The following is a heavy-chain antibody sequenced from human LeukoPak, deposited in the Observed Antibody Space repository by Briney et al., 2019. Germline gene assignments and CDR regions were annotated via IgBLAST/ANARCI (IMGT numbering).Heavy chain of an antibody. Sequence: PGGSLRLSCAASGFTFSDYYMSWIRQAPGKGLEWVSYISSSGSTIHYADSVKGRFTISRDNAKNSLYLQMNSLRAEDTAVYYCARAPPNYYYYYGMDVWGQGTTVTVSS. J-gene: IGHJ6*02. CDR2: ISSSGSTI. CDR3: ARAPPNYYYYYGMDV. CDR1: GFTFSDYY. V-gene: IGHV3-11*01.